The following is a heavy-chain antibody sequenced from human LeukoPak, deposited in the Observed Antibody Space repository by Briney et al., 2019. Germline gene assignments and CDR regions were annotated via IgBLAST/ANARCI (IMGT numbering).Heavy chain of an antibody. CDR2: IIPIFGTA. Sequence: SVKVSCKASGGTFSSYAISWVRQAPGQGLEWMGGIIPIFGTANYAQKFQGRVTITTDESTSTAYMELSSLRSEDTAVYYCASAGYSSGPSAYASDIWGQGTMVTVSS. V-gene: IGHV1-69*05. CDR1: GGTFSSYA. J-gene: IGHJ3*02. D-gene: IGHD6-19*01. CDR3: ASAGYSSGPSAYASDI.